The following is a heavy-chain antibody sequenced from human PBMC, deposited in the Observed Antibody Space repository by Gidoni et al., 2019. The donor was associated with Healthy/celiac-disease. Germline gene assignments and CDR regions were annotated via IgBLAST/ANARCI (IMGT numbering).Heavy chain of an antibody. J-gene: IGHJ5*02. CDR3: ASPGGYYYGSGSYYPYNWFDP. CDR1: GGSISSSSYY. V-gene: IGHV4-39*01. CDR2: IYYSGST. Sequence: QLQLQESGPGLVKPSETLSLTCTVSGGSISSSSYYWGWIRQPPGKGLEWIGSIYYSGSTYYNPSLKSRVTISVDTSKNQFSLKLSSVTAADTAVYYCASPGGYYYGSGSYYPYNWFDPWGQGTLVTVSS. D-gene: IGHD3-10*01.